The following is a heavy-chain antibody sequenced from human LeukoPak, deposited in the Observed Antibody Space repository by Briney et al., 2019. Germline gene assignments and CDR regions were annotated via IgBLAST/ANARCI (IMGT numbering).Heavy chain of an antibody. J-gene: IGHJ4*02. D-gene: IGHD3-10*01. CDR1: GFTFDDYA. CDR3: AKGDNYGSGTYYFDH. V-gene: IGHV3-9*03. CDR2: ISWNSGSI. Sequence: GRSLRLSCAASGFTFDDYAMHWVRQAPGKGLEWVSGISWNSGSIDYADSVKGRFSISRDNAKNSLYLQMNSLRAEDMALYYRAKGDNYGSGTYYFDHWGQGTLVTVSS.